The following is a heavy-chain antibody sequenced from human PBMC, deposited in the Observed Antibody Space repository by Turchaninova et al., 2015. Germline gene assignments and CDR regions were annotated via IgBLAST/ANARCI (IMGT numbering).Heavy chain of an antibody. J-gene: IGHJ4*02. CDR2: MSYDGSNT. CDR3: ASPGGSGWSRGFDY. Sequence: QVQLVECGGGVVQPGRSLGRLGAASGFPFSIYRRAWGLQAAGNGVEWVAVMSYDGSNTYYADSVKGRFTISRDNSKNTLFLQMNSLRAEDSALYYCASPGGSGWSRGFDYWGQGTLVTVSS. CDR1: GFPFSIYR. V-gene: IGHV3-30*19. D-gene: IGHD6-19*01.